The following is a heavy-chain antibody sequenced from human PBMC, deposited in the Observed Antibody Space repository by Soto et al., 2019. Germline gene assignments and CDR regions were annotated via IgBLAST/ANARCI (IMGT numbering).Heavy chain of an antibody. Sequence: GGSLRLSCAASGFTFSSYSMNWVRQAPGKGLEWVSYISSSSSTIYYADSVKGRFTISRDNAKNSLYLQMNSLRDEDTAVYYCARDSYSGYDHYYYYYGMDVWGQGTTVTVSS. CDR3: ARDSYSGYDHYYYYYGMDV. V-gene: IGHV3-48*02. CDR2: ISSSSSTI. D-gene: IGHD5-12*01. J-gene: IGHJ6*02. CDR1: GFTFSSYS.